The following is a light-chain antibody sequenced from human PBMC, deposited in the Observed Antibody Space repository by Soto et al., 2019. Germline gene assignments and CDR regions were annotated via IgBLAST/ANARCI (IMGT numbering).Light chain of an antibody. CDR3: QQVNSYPQT. CDR2: AAF. J-gene: IGKJ5*01. V-gene: IGKV1-9*01. Sequence: IQLTQSPSSLSASVGDRAPISCRASQGIGTYLAWYQQKPGKAPKLLIYAAFTLHSGVPARFSGSRSGTDFTLTISSLQPEDFATYYCQQVNSYPQTFGQGTRLEIK. CDR1: QGIGTY.